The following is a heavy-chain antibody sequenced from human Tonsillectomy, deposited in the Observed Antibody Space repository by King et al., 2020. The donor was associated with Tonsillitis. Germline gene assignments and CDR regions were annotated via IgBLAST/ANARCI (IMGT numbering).Heavy chain of an antibody. J-gene: IGHJ4*02. D-gene: IGHD5-24*01. CDR1: GFTFSNYA. Sequence: QLVQSGGGVVQPGRSLRLSCAASGFTFSNYAMHWVRQAPGKGLEWVAVISYDGSNKYYADSVKGRFTISRDNSKNTLYLQMNSLRAEDTAVYYCARGDGYWGQGTLVTVSS. CDR3: ARGDGY. V-gene: IGHV3-30*04. CDR2: ISYDGSNK.